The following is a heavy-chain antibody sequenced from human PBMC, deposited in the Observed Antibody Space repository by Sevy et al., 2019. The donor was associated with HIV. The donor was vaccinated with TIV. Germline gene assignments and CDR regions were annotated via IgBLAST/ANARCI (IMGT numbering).Heavy chain of an antibody. Sequence: GGSLRLSCAASGFTFSSYYMSWVRQAPGKGLEWVANIKQDESEENYLDSVKGRFTISRDNAKNSLYLQMNSLRVEDTAIYYCARAYNCVGFLGQGALVTVSS. V-gene: IGHV3-7*01. J-gene: IGHJ4*02. CDR3: ARAYNCVGF. CDR1: GFTFSSYY. D-gene: IGHD1-1*01. CDR2: IKQDESEE.